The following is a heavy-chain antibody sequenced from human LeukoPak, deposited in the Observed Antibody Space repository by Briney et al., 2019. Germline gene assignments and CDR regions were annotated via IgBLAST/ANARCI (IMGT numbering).Heavy chain of an antibody. Sequence: PGGSLRLSCAASGFIFSGYWMSWVRQAPGKGLEWVANIKQDGSEKYYVDSVKGRFTISRDNAKNSLSLQMNSLRAEDTAVYYCTTGDGEINGSGWYLSGFDYWGQGTLVTVSS. CDR3: TTGDGEINGSGWYLSGFDY. CDR1: GFIFSGYW. V-gene: IGHV3-7*01. D-gene: IGHD6-19*01. J-gene: IGHJ4*02. CDR2: IKQDGSEK.